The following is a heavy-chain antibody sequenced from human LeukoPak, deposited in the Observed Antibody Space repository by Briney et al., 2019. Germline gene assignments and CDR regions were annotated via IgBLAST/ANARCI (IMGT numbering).Heavy chain of an antibody. D-gene: IGHD2-8*02. CDR2: ISSSGSTI. CDR3: ARESLVGYYFDY. CDR1: GFTFSDYY. J-gene: IGHJ4*02. V-gene: IGHV3-11*01. Sequence: NPGGSLRLSCAASGFTFSDYYMSWIRQAPGKGLEWVSYISSSGSTIYYADSVKGRFTISRDNAKNSLYLQMNSLRAEDTAVYYCARESLVGYYFDYWGQGTLVTVSS.